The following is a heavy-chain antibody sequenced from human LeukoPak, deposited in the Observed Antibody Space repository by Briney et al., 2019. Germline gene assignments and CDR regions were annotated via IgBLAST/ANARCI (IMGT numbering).Heavy chain of an antibody. J-gene: IGHJ4*02. CDR3: ARGRPHGNDY. V-gene: IGHV3-74*01. D-gene: IGHD4-23*01. CDR2: IASDGSST. CDR1: GFTFSSYW. Sequence: GGSLRLSCAASGFTFSSYWMNWVRQAPGKGLVWVSRIASDGSSTTYADSVKGRFSISGDNAENTLYLQMNSLRVEDTAVYYCARGRPHGNDYWGQGTLVTVSS.